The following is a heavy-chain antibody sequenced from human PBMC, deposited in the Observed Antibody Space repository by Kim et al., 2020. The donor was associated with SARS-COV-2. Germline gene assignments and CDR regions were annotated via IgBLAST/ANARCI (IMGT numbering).Heavy chain of an antibody. CDR3: ARGVWSSSWGSGWFDP. CDR1: GYTFTGYY. CDR2: INPNSGGT. V-gene: IGHV1-2*06. D-gene: IGHD6-13*01. J-gene: IGHJ5*02. Sequence: ASVKVSCKASGYTFTGYYMHWVRQAPGQGLEWMGRINPNSGGTNYAQKFQGRVTMTRDTSISTAYMELSRLRSDDTAVYYCARGVWSSSWGSGWFDPWGQGTLVTVSS.